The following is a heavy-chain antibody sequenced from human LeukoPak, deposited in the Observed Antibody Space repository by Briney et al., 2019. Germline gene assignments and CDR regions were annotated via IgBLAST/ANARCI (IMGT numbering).Heavy chain of an antibody. CDR3: ASTFADYCGGDCYPYYFDY. CDR2: IIPIFGTA. CDR1: GGTFSSYA. Sequence: AASVKVSCKASGGTFSSYAISWVRQAPGQGLEWMGGIIPIFGTANYAQKFQGRVTITTDESTSTAYMELSSLRSEDTAVYYCASTFADYCGGDCYPYYFDYWGQGTLVTVSS. D-gene: IGHD2-21*02. J-gene: IGHJ4*02. V-gene: IGHV1-69*05.